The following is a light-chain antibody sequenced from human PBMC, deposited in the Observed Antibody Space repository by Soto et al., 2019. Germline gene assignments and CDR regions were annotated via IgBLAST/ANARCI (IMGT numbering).Light chain of an antibody. CDR3: QHYNSYSEA. J-gene: IGKJ1*01. CDR2: KAS. V-gene: IGKV1-5*03. CDR1: QTISSW. Sequence: DIQMTQSPSTLSGSVGDRVTITCRASQTISSWLAWYQQKPGKAPKLLIYKASTLKSGVPSRFSGSGSGTESTLTISSLQPDDFATYYCQHYNSYSEAFGQGTKVDIE.